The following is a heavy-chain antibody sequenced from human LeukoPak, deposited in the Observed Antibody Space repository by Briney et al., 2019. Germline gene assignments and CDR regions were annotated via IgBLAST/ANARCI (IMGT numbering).Heavy chain of an antibody. Sequence: GGSLRLSCAASGFTFSSYAMSWARQAPGKGLEWVSAISGSGGSTYYADSVKGRFTISRDNSKNTLYLQMNSLRAEDTAVYYCAKHERSGYDALDYWGQGTLVTVSS. D-gene: IGHD5-12*01. CDR3: AKHERSGYDALDY. V-gene: IGHV3-23*01. CDR2: ISGSGGST. J-gene: IGHJ4*02. CDR1: GFTFSSYA.